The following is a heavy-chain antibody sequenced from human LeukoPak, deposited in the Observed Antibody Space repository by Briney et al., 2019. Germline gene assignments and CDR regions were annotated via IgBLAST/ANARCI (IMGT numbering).Heavy chain of an antibody. CDR2: INPNSGGT. D-gene: IGHD2-2*01. Sequence: ASVKVSCTASGYTFTGYYMHWVRQAPGQGLEWMGWINPNSGGTNYAQKFQGRVTMTRDTSISTAYMELSRLRSDDTAVYYCARTRYCSSTSCRFDPWGQGTLVTVSS. J-gene: IGHJ5*02. CDR3: ARTRYCSSTSCRFDP. V-gene: IGHV1-2*02. CDR1: GYTFTGYY.